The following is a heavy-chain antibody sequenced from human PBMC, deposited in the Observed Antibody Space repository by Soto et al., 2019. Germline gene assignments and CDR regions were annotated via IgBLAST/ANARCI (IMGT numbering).Heavy chain of an antibody. CDR1: GDSISSPKW. J-gene: IGHJ3*01. CDR3: AYSTGWYRHDV. CDR2: LLHGGTT. V-gene: IGHV4-4*02. D-gene: IGHD6-19*01. Sequence: QVQLQESGPGLVKPSGTLSLTCAVSGDSISSPKWWTWLRQPPGKGLEWIGDLLHGGTTNYNPSLKSRVTLSVDTSQNQFSLNLTSVTAGDTAIYYCAYSTGWYRHDVWGQGTSVTVSS.